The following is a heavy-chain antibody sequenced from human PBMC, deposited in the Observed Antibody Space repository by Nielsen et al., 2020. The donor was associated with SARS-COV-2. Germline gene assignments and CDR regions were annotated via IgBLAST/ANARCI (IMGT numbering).Heavy chain of an antibody. CDR3: ARGDFDPDY. D-gene: IGHD3-9*01. J-gene: IGHJ4*02. Sequence: GGSLRLSCTASGLILSTFWMHWVRQVPGKGLVWVARINPDGTSISYGDSVKGRFTISRDHAKNTLFLQMSSLRAEDTGTYYCARGDFDPDYWGQGTQVTVSS. V-gene: IGHV3-74*01. CDR2: INPDGTSI. CDR1: GLILSTFW.